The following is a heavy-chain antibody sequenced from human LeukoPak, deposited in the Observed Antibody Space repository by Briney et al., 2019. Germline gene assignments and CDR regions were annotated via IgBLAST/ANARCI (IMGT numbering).Heavy chain of an antibody. D-gene: IGHD3-22*01. J-gene: IGHJ5*02. Sequence: SETLSLICTVSGAAISSGGYHWSWIRQFPGKGLEWIGYIYYTGNTYSNPSLQSRVTISVDLSTNQFPLKLSSVTAAYTAVYYCARDLDYYAGSDFSWGQGTLVTVSS. V-gene: IGHV4-31*03. CDR3: ARDLDYYAGSDFS. CDR1: GAAISSGGYH. CDR2: IYYTGNT.